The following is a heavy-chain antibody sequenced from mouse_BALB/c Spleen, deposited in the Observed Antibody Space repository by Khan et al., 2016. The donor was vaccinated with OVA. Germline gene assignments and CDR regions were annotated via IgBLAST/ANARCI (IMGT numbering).Heavy chain of an antibody. V-gene: IGHV1S130*01. CDR2: IHPNSGNT. Sequence: VPLPPPGSVLVRPGASVKLSCKASGYTFTSSWIHWAKQRPGQGLEWIGEIHPNSGNTNYHEKFKGKATLTLDTSSSTAYVDLSSVTSEDGAVYDGARYGKRDAMDYWGQGTSVTVSS. D-gene: IGHD2-1*01. CDR1: GYTFTSSW. J-gene: IGHJ4*01. CDR3: ARYGKRDAMDY.